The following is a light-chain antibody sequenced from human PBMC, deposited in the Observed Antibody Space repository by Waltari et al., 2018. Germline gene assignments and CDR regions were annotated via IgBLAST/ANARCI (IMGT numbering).Light chain of an antibody. Sequence: EIVLTQSPGTLSLSPGERATLSCRASQSVGRSLAWYQQKTGQAPRLLIYDAATRATGIPDRFSGSGFGKNFSLSISKLAPDDLAVYYCQHYVRLPVTFGQGTKVEFK. CDR1: QSVGRS. CDR2: DAA. CDR3: QHYVRLPVT. V-gene: IGKV3-20*01. J-gene: IGKJ1*01.